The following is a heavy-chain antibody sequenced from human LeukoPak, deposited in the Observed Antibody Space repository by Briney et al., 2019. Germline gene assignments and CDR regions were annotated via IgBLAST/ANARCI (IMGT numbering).Heavy chain of an antibody. D-gene: IGHD3-22*01. CDR2: IIPLFGAA. V-gene: IGHV1-69*06. CDR3: ARDLGSYDSSGYPYSTFDY. Sequence: SVKVSCKASGYTFTGYYMHWVRQAPGQGLEWMGGIIPLFGAANYAQKFQGRVTITADKSTSTAYMELSSLRSEDTAVYYCARDLGSYDSSGYPYSTFDYWGQGTLVTVSS. J-gene: IGHJ4*02. CDR1: GYTFTGYY.